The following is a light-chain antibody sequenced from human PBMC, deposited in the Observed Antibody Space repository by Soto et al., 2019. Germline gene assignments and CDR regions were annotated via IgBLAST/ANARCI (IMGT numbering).Light chain of an antibody. V-gene: IGKV1-5*01. J-gene: IGKJ1*01. Sequence: DIQMTQSPSTLSASLGDRVTITFRASQSISRWLAWYQQRPGKAPKLLIYDASDLESGVPSRFSGSGSGTEFTLTISSLQPDDSATYFCQQYSTYWTFGQGTKVDIK. CDR1: QSISRW. CDR2: DAS. CDR3: QQYSTYWT.